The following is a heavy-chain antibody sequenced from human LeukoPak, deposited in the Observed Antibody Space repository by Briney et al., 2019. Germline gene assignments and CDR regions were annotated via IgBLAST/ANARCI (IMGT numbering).Heavy chain of an antibody. CDR3: ARDLGSFDFDI. V-gene: IGHV3-21*01. CDR2: ITSSGHYI. J-gene: IGHJ3*02. D-gene: IGHD3/OR15-3a*01. CDR1: GLTFSAYV. Sequence: GGSLRLSCAASGLTFSAYVMNWVRQAPGKGLQWVSSITSSGHYIYYADSVKGRFTISRDSARNSLYLQMNSLRVEDTAIYYCARDLGSFDFDIWGQGTLVTVSS.